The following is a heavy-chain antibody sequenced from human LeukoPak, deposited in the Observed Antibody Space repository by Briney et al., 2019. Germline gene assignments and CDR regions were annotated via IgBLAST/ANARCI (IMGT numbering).Heavy chain of an antibody. D-gene: IGHD4-17*01. CDR3: ASDYGDYGGGLLNDY. J-gene: IGHJ4*02. Sequence: KSSETLSLTCTVSGGSISSSSYYWGWIRQPPGKGLKWIGSIYYSGNTYYNPSLKSRVTISVDTSKNQFSLKLSSVTAADTAVYYCASDYGDYGGGLLNDYWGQGTLVTVSS. V-gene: IGHV4-39*07. CDR1: GGSISSSSYY. CDR2: IYYSGNT.